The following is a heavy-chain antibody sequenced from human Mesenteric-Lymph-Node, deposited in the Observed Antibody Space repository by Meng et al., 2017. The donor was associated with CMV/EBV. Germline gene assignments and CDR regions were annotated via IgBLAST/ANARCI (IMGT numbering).Heavy chain of an antibody. CDR1: GYTFTSYG. Sequence: SGYTFTSYGISWVRQAPGQGLEWMGWINTNTGNPTYAQGFTGRFVFSLDTSVSTAYLQISSLKAEDTAVYYCARGRNYDILTGYNDYWGQGTLVTVSS. D-gene: IGHD3-9*01. CDR3: ARGRNYDILTGYNDY. J-gene: IGHJ4*02. CDR2: INTNTGNP. V-gene: IGHV7-4-1*02.